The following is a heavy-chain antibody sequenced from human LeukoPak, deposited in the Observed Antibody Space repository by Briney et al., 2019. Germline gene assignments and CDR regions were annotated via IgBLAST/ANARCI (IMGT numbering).Heavy chain of an antibody. CDR2: IIPNSGDT. Sequence: ASVKVSCKASGYTFTDYYIHWVRQAPGQGLEWMGWIIPNSGDTSYAQKFQGRVTMTRDTSISSAYMELSGLRSDDTAVYYCTRGGWLVKWGQGTLVTVSS. J-gene: IGHJ4*02. D-gene: IGHD6-19*01. V-gene: IGHV1-2*02. CDR3: TRGGWLVK. CDR1: GYTFTDYY.